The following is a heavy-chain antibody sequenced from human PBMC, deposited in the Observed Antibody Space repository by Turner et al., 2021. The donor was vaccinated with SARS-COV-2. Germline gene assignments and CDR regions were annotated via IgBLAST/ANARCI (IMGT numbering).Heavy chain of an antibody. J-gene: IGHJ4*02. D-gene: IGHD1-26*01. CDR3: ARSSAGAIDY. CDR1: GFTFSSYA. V-gene: IGHV3-74*01. Sequence: EVQLVESGGGLVQPGGSLRLSCAASGFTFSSYAMHWVRQDPGKGLVWVARINGDGTSTSYADSEKGRFTISRDKAKNTLYVQMSSLRAEDTAVYYCARSSAGAIDYWGQGTLVTVTS. CDR2: INGDGTST.